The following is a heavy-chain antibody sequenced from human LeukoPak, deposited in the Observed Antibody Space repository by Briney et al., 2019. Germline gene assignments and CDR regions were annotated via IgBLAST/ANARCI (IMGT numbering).Heavy chain of an antibody. CDR2: ISSSGSTI. CDR1: GFTFSSYE. CDR3: ARAYPSGWYLA. V-gene: IGHV3-48*03. J-gene: IGHJ5*02. D-gene: IGHD6-19*01. Sequence: PGGSLRLSCAASGFTFSSYEMNWVRQAPGKGLEWVSYISSSGSTIYYADSVKGRFTISRDNAKNSLYLQMNSLRAEDTAVYYCARAYPSGWYLAWGQGTLVTVSS.